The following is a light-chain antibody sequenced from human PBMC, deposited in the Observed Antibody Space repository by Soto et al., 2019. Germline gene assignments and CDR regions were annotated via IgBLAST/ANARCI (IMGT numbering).Light chain of an antibody. Sequence: QSVLTQPPSVSGTPGQRVTISCSGSSSNIGSNYVFWYQQLPGTAPKLLIFGNTNRPSGVPDRFSASKSGSSASLTITGLQAEDEAAYHCQTFDRTLNDWVFGGGTKLTVL. J-gene: IGLJ3*02. CDR3: QTFDRTLNDWV. CDR2: GNT. CDR1: SSNIGSNY. V-gene: IGLV1-40*01.